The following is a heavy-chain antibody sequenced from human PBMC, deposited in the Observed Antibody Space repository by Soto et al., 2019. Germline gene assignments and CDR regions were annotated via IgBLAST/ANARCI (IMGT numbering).Heavy chain of an antibody. V-gene: IGHV3-21*01. D-gene: IGHD5-18*01. CDR2: ISTSSTYI. J-gene: IGHJ3*02. Sequence: EVQLVESGGGLVKPGWSLRLSCVGSGFTFSSYNINWVRQAPGKGLEWVSSISTSSTYIFYTDSVKARFTISRDNAKNSLYLQMNSLGGDDTAVYFCARGQGFSYGSSALDIWGLGTMVPVSS. CDR3: ARGQGFSYGSSALDI. CDR1: GFTFSSYN.